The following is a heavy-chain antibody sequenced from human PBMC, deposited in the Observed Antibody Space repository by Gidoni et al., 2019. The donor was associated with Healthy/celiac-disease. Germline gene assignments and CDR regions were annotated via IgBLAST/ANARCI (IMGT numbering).Heavy chain of an antibody. CDR2: IYYSGST. J-gene: IGHJ4*02. CDR3: ARHRDYSFDY. V-gene: IGHV4-59*08. Sequence: QVQLQESGPGLVKPSETLSLTCTVSGGSISSYYWSWIRQPPGKGLEWIGYIYYSGSTNYNPSLKSRVTISVDTSKNQFSLKLSSVTAADTAVYYCARHRDYSFDYWGQGTLVTVSS. CDR1: GGSISSYY.